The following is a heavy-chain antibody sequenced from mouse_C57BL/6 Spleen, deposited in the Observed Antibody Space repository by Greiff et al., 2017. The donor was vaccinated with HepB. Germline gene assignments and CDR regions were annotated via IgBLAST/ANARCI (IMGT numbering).Heavy chain of an antibody. CDR1: GYTFTSYW. J-gene: IGHJ2*01. CDR2: IDPSDSET. D-gene: IGHD2-3*01. Sequence: QVQLQQPGAELVRPGSSVKLSCKASGYTFTSYWMHWVKQRPIQGLEWIGNIDPSDSETHYNQKFKDKTTLTVDKSSSTAYMQLSSLTSEDSAVYYCATYDGYDFDYWGQGTTLTVSS. CDR3: ATYDGYDFDY. V-gene: IGHV1-52*01.